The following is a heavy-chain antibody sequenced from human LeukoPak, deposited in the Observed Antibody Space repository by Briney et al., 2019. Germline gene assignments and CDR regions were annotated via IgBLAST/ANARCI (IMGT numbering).Heavy chain of an antibody. D-gene: IGHD1-26*01. J-gene: IGHJ4*02. CDR3: ARTLSGSYRDY. CDR2: VSSSGDTT. V-gene: IGHV3-23*01. CDR1: GFTFSSYA. Sequence: GGSLRLSCAASGFTFSSYAMSWVRQAPGKGLEWVSSVSSSGDTTYYADSVKGRFTISRDNSKDTLYLQMNSLRAEDTAVYYCARTLSGSYRDYWGQGTLVTVSS.